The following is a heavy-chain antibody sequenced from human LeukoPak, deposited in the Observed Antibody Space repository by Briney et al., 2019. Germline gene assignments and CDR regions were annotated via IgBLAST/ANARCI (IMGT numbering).Heavy chain of an antibody. CDR2: ISAYNGNT. CDR3: ARDGLVAGLDL. Sequence: ASVKVSCKASGGTFSSYAISWVRQAPGQGLEWMGWISAYNGNTNYAQKLQGRVTMTTDTSTSTAYMELRSLRSDDTAVYYCARDGLVAGLDLWGQGTLVTVSS. V-gene: IGHV1-18*01. CDR1: GGTFSSYA. D-gene: IGHD6-19*01. J-gene: IGHJ4*02.